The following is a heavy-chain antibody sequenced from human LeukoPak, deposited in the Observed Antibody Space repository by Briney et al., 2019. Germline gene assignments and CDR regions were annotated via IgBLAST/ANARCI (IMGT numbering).Heavy chain of an antibody. V-gene: IGHV3-23*01. CDR1: GFTFTSYA. CDR2: ISGGGEDT. CDR3: AKPRAMTTGVGRYFDL. Sequence: GGSLRLSCAASGFTFTSYAMSWIRQAPGKGLEWVSAISGGGEDTYYPDSVKGRFTISRDNSKDTLYLQMNSLRAEDTAIYYCAKPRAMTTGVGRYFDLWGRGTLVTVSS. J-gene: IGHJ2*01. D-gene: IGHD1-1*01.